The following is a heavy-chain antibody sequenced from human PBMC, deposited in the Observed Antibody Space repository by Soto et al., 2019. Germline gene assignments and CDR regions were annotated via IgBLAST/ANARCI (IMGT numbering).Heavy chain of an antibody. CDR1: GSTFTCSY. V-gene: IGHV1-2*02. CDR2: INPNSGGT. Sequence: GASVKVSCKASGSTFTCSYMHWVRLAHGQGLEWMGWINPNSGGTNYAQKFQGRVTMTRDTSISTAYMELSRLRSDDTAVYYCARGAGSGRYLVSFNWFDPWGQGTLLNVSS. D-gene: IGHD3-10*01. CDR3: ARGAGSGRYLVSFNWFDP. J-gene: IGHJ5*02.